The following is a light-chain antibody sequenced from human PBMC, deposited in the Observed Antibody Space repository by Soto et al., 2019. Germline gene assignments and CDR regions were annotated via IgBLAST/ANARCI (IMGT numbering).Light chain of an antibody. CDR3: QQYDSSPRT. J-gene: IGKJ1*01. V-gene: IGKV3-20*01. CDR1: QSVSTNN. Sequence: IVLTQSPGTLSSSPGERATLSCGASQSVSTNNLAWYQQRPGQAPRLLIYGASRRATGIPDRFSGSGSGTDFTLTISRLEPEDLAVYYCQQYDSSPRTFGQGTKV. CDR2: GAS.